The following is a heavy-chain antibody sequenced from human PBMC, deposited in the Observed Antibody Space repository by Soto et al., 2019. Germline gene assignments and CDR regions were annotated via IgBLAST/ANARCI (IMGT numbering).Heavy chain of an antibody. V-gene: IGHV3-74*01. CDR2: ITDDGSTT. Sequence: VKLVESGGGLFQPGGSLRLSCETSGFIFKMYWMHWVRQVPGQGPQWVARITDDGSTTYYAASVEGRFTISRDNAKNALYLQMTSLRPDDTAVYYCTRGPRPTSIGTGAFWGQGTLVTVSS. J-gene: IGHJ4*02. CDR3: TRGPRPTSIGTGAF. CDR1: GFIFKMYW. D-gene: IGHD3-10*01.